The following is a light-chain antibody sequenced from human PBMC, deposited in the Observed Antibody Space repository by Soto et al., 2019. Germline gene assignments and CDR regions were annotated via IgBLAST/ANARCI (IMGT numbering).Light chain of an antibody. CDR3: QQYNDWPQT. V-gene: IGKV3-15*01. J-gene: IGKJ1*01. CDR1: QSVSSN. CDR2: DAS. Sequence: EIVMTQSPATLSVSPGERATLSYRASQSVSSNLAWYQQKPGQAPRLLIYDASTRATGIPARFSGSGPGTEFTLTISSLQSEDFAVYYCQQYNDWPQTFGQGTKVEAK.